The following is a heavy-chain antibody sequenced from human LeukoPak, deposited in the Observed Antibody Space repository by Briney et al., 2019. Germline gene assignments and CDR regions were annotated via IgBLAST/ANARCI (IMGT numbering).Heavy chain of an antibody. J-gene: IGHJ2*01. CDR1: GGSFSGYY. CDR2: INHSGST. D-gene: IGHD3-10*01. V-gene: IGHV4-34*01. CDR3: ARGRSDYYGSGSPDWYFDL. Sequence: SETLSLTCAVYGGSFSGYYWSWIRQPPGKGLEWIGEINHSGSTNYNPSLKSRVTISVDTSKNQFSLKLSSVTAADTAVYYCARGRSDYYGSGSPDWYFDLWGRGTLVTVSS.